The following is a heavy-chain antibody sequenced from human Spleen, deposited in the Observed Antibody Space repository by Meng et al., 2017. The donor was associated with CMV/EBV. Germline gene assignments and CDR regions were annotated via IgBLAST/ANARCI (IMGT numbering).Heavy chain of an antibody. CDR2: TYYRSKWYN. CDR1: GDGVSSNIAA. CDR3: ARAPRRWNYWFDP. D-gene: IGHD1-7*01. V-gene: IGHV6-1*01. J-gene: IGHJ5*02. Sequence: QVQLQPQGPGPGKPSQTPPPTLSISGDGVSSNIAAWNWIRQSPSGGLELLGRTYYRSKWYNDYAVSVKSRITINPDTSKNQFSLQLNSVTPEDTAVYYCARAPRRWNYWFDPWGQGTLVTVSS.